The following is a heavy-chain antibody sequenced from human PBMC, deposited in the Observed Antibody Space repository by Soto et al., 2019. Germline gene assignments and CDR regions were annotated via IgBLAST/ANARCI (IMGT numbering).Heavy chain of an antibody. D-gene: IGHD2-15*01. Sequence: SETLSLTCTVSGGSISDISYCWGWIRQPPGKGLQWIGCMFYSGATYYNPSLKNRVTLSVDTSNNEFSLKLVSVTAPDTAVYYCARHKSGSDWLDPWGQGTLVTVS. J-gene: IGHJ5*02. CDR3: ARHKSGSDWLDP. V-gene: IGHV4-39*01. CDR2: MFYSGAT. CDR1: GGSISDISYC.